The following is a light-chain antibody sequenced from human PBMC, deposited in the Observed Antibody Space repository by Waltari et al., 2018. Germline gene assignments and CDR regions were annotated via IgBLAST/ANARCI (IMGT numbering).Light chain of an antibody. J-gene: IGLJ1*01. CDR1: SSNIDNNY. CDR3: AVWDEGYV. CDR2: RNA. V-gene: IGLV1-47*01. Sequence: QSVLTQPPSASGTPGQRVTISCSGSSSNIDNNYVYWYQHLPGMAPKLLIYRNAQAAAGAPDRFSGSKSGTSASMAISGLRSDDEADYCCAVWDEGYVFGTGTKVTVL.